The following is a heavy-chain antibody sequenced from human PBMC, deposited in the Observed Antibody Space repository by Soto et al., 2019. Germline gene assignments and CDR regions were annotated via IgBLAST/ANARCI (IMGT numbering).Heavy chain of an antibody. CDR1: GYNFAKYW. V-gene: IGHV5-51*01. J-gene: IGHJ3*01. CDR3: ASPIITMIRGVIRGCAFDV. CDR2: IYPGDSDT. Sequence: GESLKISCKGSGYNFAKYWIGWVRQMPGKGLEWMGIIYPGDSDTRYSPSFQGQVTISADKSTSTAYLQWSSLKASDTAMYYCASPIITMIRGVIRGCAFDVWGQGTMVTVSS. D-gene: IGHD3-10*01.